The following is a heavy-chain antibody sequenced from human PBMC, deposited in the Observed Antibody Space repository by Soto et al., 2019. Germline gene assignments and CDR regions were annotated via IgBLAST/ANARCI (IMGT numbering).Heavy chain of an antibody. D-gene: IGHD2-15*01. CDR3: ARELQGLYYFDY. V-gene: IGHV1-3*01. CDR2: INAGNGNT. Sequence: EASVKVSCKASGYTFISYAIHWVRQAPGQRLEWMGWINAGNGNTKYSQKFQGRVTITRVTSASTAYMELTSLRSEDTAVYYCARELQGLYYFDYWGQGTLVTVSS. CDR1: GYTFISYA. J-gene: IGHJ4*02.